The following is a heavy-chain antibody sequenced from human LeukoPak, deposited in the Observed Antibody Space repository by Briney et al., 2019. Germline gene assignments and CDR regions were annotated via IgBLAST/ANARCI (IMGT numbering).Heavy chain of an antibody. J-gene: IGHJ4*02. V-gene: IGHV4-34*01. CDR1: GGSFSGYY. CDR2: INHSGST. Sequence: PSETLSLTCAVYGGSFSGYYWSWIRQPPGKGLEWIGEINHSGSTNYNPSLKSRVTISVDTSKNQFSLKLSSVTAADTAVYYCARVNFWTRSGPTDFDYWGQGTLVTVSS. D-gene: IGHD3-3*01. CDR3: ARVNFWTRSGPTDFDY.